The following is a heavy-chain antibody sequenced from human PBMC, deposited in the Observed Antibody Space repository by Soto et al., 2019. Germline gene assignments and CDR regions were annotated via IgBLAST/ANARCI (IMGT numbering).Heavy chain of an antibody. V-gene: IGHV1-69*13. J-gene: IGHJ3*02. CDR1: GGTFSSYA. Sequence: ASVKVSCKASGGTFSSYAISWVRQAPGQGLEWMGGIIPIFGTANYAQKFPGRVTITADESTSTAYMELSSLRSEDTAVYYCAKKGRGDSNPEDVLLMWGQGRMVTV. CDR2: IIPIFGTA. D-gene: IGHD2-21*02. CDR3: AKKGRGDSNPEDVLLM.